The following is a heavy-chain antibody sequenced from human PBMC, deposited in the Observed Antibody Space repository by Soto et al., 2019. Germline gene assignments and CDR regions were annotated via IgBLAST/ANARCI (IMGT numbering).Heavy chain of an antibody. CDR2: ISGSGGST. CDR1: GFTFSSYA. CDR3: AKYSSSSLPSFDY. D-gene: IGHD6-6*01. J-gene: IGHJ4*02. V-gene: IGHV3-23*01. Sequence: EVQLLESGGDFVQPGGSLRLSCAASGFTFSSYAMSWVRQAPGKGLEWVSAISGSGGSTYYADSVKGRLTISRDNTNNTLYLQLNSLRAEDTAVYYCAKYSSSSLPSFDYWGQGTLVTVSS.